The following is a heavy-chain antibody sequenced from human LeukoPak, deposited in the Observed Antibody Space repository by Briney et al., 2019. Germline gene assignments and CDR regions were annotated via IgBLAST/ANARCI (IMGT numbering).Heavy chain of an antibody. CDR1: GYSFTSYW. J-gene: IGHJ6*02. CDR2: IDPSDSYT. D-gene: IGHD5-18*01. CDR3: ARQTVDTAIVYYYYGMDV. Sequence: GGSLQISCKGSGYSFTSYWISWVRQMPGKGLEWMGRIDPSDSYTNYSPSFQGHVTISADKSISTAYLQWSSLKASDTAMYYCARQTVDTAIVYYYYGMDVWGQGTTVTVSS. V-gene: IGHV5-10-1*01.